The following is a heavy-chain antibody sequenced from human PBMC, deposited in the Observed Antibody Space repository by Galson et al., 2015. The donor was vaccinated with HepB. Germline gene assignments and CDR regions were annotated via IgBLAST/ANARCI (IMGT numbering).Heavy chain of an antibody. CDR3: ARLDIVVVPAAIDYYYYMDV. Sequence: QSGAEVKKPGESLRISCKGSGYSFTSYWISWVRQMPGKGLEWMGRIDPSDSYTNYSPSFQGHVTISADKSISTAYLQWSSLKASDTAMYYCARLDIVVVPAAIDYYYYMDVWGKGTTVTVSS. D-gene: IGHD2-2*03. CDR1: GYSFTSYW. CDR2: IDPSDSYT. V-gene: IGHV5-10-1*01. J-gene: IGHJ6*03.